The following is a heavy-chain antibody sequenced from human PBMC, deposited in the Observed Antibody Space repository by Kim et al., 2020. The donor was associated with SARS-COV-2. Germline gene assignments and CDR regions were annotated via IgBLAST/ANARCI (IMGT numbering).Heavy chain of an antibody. CDR3: ARARTPMIVVVINAFDI. CDR1: GGSIRSGGYY. J-gene: IGHJ3*02. CDR2: IYYSGST. D-gene: IGHD3-22*01. V-gene: IGHV4-31*03. Sequence: SETLSLTCTVSGGSIRSGGYYCRWIRQHPVKGLEWIGYIYYSGSTYYNPSLKSRVTISVDTSKNQFSLKLSSVTAADTAVYYCARARTPMIVVVINAFDIWGQGTMVTVSS.